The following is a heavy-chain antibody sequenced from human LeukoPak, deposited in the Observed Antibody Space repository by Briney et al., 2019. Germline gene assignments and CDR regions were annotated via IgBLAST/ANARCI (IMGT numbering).Heavy chain of an antibody. J-gene: IGHJ4*02. Sequence: SETLSLTCSVSGGSISSSNYYWGWIRQPPGKGLEWIGSIFYSGRTYYNPSLKSRATISVDTSKNQFSLKLTSVTAADTAVYYCARHADSGFGELAFDYWGQGTLVTVSS. CDR2: IFYSGRT. CDR1: GGSISSSNYY. D-gene: IGHD3-10*01. CDR3: ARHADSGFGELAFDY. V-gene: IGHV4-39*01.